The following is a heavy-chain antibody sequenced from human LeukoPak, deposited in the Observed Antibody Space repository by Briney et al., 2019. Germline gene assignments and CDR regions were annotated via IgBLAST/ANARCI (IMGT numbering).Heavy chain of an antibody. CDR2: ISSSGNTI. CDR3: ASLTMVRGVKDY. J-gene: IGHJ4*02. V-gene: IGHV3-48*01. CDR1: GFSISIYD. D-gene: IGHD3-10*01. Sequence: GGSLRLSCAASGFSISIYDMNWVRKAPGKGLEWISYISSSGNTIYYGDSVKGRFTISRDNSKNTLYLQMNSLRAEDTAVYYCASLTMVRGVKDYWGQGTLVTVSS.